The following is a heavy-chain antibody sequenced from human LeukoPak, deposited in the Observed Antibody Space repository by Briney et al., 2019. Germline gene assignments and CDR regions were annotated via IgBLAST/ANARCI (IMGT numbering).Heavy chain of an antibody. CDR2: IKEGGSEI. Sequence: GGSLRLSCAASAFTFSNYWMSWVRQAPGKGGEWVANIKEGGSEINYVDSVKGRFTISRDNAKNSLYLQMNSLTVDDTAVYYCARDRGYSSFDYWGQGTLVTVSS. CDR1: AFTFSNYW. CDR3: ARDRGYSSFDY. V-gene: IGHV3-7*01. J-gene: IGHJ4*02. D-gene: IGHD4-23*01.